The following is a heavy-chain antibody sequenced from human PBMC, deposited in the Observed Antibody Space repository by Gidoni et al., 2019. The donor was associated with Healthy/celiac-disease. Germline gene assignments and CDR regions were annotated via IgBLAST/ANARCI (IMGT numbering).Heavy chain of an antibody. CDR2: INHSGSP. J-gene: IGHJ4*02. V-gene: IGHV4-34*01. CDR1: GGSFSGYY. Sequence: QVQLQQWGAGLLKPSETLSLTCAVYGGSFSGYYWSWIRQPPGKGLEWIGEINHSGSPNYNPSLKSRVTISVDTSKNQFSLKLSSVTAADTAVYYCARSSVVVTANFDYWGQGTLVTVSS. D-gene: IGHD2-21*02. CDR3: ARSSVVVTANFDY.